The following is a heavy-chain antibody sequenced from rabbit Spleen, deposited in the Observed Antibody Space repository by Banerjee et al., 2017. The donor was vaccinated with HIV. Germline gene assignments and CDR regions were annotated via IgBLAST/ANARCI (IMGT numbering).Heavy chain of an antibody. J-gene: IGHJ6*01. Sequence: QEQLVESGGGLVQPGGSLKLSCKASGFDFSSYGVSWVRQAPGKGLEWIGVIYPITETTYYANWVNGRFSISRENAQNTVFLQMTSLTAADTATYFCARDTGSSFSSYGMDLWGPGTLVTVS. CDR1: GFDFSSYG. D-gene: IGHD8-1*01. V-gene: IGHV1S47*01. CDR3: ARDTGSSFSSYGMDL. CDR2: IYPITETT.